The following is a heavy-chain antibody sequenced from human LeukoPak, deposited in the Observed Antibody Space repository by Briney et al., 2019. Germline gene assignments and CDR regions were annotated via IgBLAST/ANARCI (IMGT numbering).Heavy chain of an antibody. CDR1: EFSVSDNY. Sequence: GGSLRLSCAASEFSVSDNYMTWVRQPPGKGLEWVSLIYTRGTTYYADSVEGRFTVSRDNLENTLYLQMDSLRTEDTADYYCARTLVRGIRGSYAMDVWGQGTTVTVSS. CDR2: IYTRGTT. CDR3: ARTLVRGIRGSYAMDV. V-gene: IGHV3-66*01. D-gene: IGHD3-10*01. J-gene: IGHJ6*02.